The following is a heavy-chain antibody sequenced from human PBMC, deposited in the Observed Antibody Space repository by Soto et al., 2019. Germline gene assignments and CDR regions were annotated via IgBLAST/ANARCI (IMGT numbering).Heavy chain of an antibody. D-gene: IGHD3-16*01. Sequence: SETLSLTCSVSGGSISNNNHHWGWIRQPPGKGLEWMGSIYYRGNTYYNPSLRSRITISVDTSRNQFSLALSSVTAADTAVYFCARLRGGCPADFWGQGTLVTVSS. CDR2: IYYRGNT. J-gene: IGHJ4*02. V-gene: IGHV4-39*01. CDR3: ARLRGGCPADF. CDR1: GGSISNNNHH.